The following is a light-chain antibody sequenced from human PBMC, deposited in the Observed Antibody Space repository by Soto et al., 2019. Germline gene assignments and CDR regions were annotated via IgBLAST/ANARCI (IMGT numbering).Light chain of an antibody. Sequence: SYELTQPPSVSVAPGQTATIACGGDDIGSKSVHWYQQKPGQAPSLVVFDDSARPSGIPERFSGANSGNTATLTISRVEAGDEADYYCQVWDNRSEHVVFGGGTKVTVL. CDR1: DIGSKS. CDR2: DDS. J-gene: IGLJ2*01. V-gene: IGLV3-21*02. CDR3: QVWDNRSEHVV.